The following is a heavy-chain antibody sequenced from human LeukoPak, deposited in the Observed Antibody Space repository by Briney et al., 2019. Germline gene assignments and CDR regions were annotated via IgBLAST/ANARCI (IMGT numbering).Heavy chain of an antibody. V-gene: IGHV1-46*01. CDR1: GYTFTSYS. CDR3: ARASDGVVPGYSYGWKVGYYYYMDV. Sequence: ASVKVSCKASGYTFTSYSMHWVRQAPGQGLEWMGIINPSGGSTSYAQKFQGRVTMTRDMSTSTVYMELSSLRSEDTAVYYCARASDGVVPGYSYGWKVGYYYYMDVWGKGTTVTVSS. CDR2: INPSGGST. D-gene: IGHD5-18*01. J-gene: IGHJ6*03.